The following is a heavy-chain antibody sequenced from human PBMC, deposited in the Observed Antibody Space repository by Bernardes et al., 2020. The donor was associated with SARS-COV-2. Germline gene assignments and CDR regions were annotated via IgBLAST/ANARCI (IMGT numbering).Heavy chain of an antibody. CDR2: IKGDGGQR. J-gene: IGHJ4*02. D-gene: IGHD1-26*01. V-gene: IGHV3-7*01. CDR1: GFTFGTYW. Sequence: GGSLRLSCAASGFTFGTYWMSWVRQAPGKGLEWVATIKGDGGQRSSGDSVRGRFTVSRDNANNLLYLQMSSLRADDTAVCYCARIAEETGRDYWGQGTLVTGS. CDR3: ARIAEETGRDY.